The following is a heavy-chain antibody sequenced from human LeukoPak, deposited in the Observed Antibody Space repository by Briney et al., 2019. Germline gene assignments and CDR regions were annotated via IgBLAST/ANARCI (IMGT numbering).Heavy chain of an antibody. D-gene: IGHD3-10*01. V-gene: IGHV3-23*05. Sequence: GGSLRLSCVASEFTFSSYAMNWVRQAPGRGLEWVSGITSSDSTTYYTDSVKGRFTISRDNSRNTLYLQMNSLRAEDTAVYYCARARGERSNDYWGQGTLVTVSS. CDR1: EFTFSSYA. CDR3: ARARGERSNDY. J-gene: IGHJ4*02. CDR2: ITSSDSTT.